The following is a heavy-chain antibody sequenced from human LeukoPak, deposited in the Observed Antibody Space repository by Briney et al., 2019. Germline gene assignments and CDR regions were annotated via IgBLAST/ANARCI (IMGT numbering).Heavy chain of an antibody. Sequence: GGSLRLSCAASGFTFSRFGMHWVRQSPGKGLEWVTFIHKDETTEYYADSVKGRFTISRDNSKDTVYLQMNSLTVEDTAVYYCARDSRGTTFDYWGQGTLVTVSS. D-gene: IGHD3-16*01. CDR1: GFTFSRFG. CDR3: ARDSRGTTFDY. J-gene: IGHJ4*02. CDR2: IHKDETTE. V-gene: IGHV3-30*02.